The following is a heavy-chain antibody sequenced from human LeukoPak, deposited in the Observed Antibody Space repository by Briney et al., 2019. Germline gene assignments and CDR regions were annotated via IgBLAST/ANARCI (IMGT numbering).Heavy chain of an antibody. V-gene: IGHV3-7*01. Sequence: SGGSLRLSCAASGFTFSSYRMSWVRQAPGKGLEWVANIKQDGSEKYYVDSVKGRFTISRDNAKNSLYLQMNSLRAEDTAVYYCARDGVGASYLPNFDYWGQGTLVTVSS. D-gene: IGHD1-26*01. CDR3: ARDGVGASYLPNFDY. J-gene: IGHJ4*02. CDR1: GFTFSSYR. CDR2: IKQDGSEK.